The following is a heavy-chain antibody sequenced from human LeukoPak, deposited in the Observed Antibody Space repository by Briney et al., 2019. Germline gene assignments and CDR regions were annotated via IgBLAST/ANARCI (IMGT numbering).Heavy chain of an antibody. V-gene: IGHV1-8*01. CDR1: GYTFTMYD. D-gene: IGHD5-12*01. Sequence: ASVKVSCKASGYTFTMYDINWVRQATGQGLEWMGWMNPNSGNTGYAQKFQGRVTMTRNTSISTAHRELSSLRSEDTAVYYCARGGSRGYDVSAFDIWGQGTMVTVSS. J-gene: IGHJ3*02. CDR2: MNPNSGNT. CDR3: ARGGSRGYDVSAFDI.